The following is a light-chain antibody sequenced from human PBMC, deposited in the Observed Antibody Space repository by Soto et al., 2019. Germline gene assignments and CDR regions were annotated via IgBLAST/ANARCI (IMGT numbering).Light chain of an antibody. V-gene: IGKV1-39*01. Sequence: TELTQSQSSLSASVGDRVTIACRASQSISSYLNWYQQKPGKAPKLLIYAASSLQSGVPSRFSGSGSGTDFTLTISSLQPEDFATCYCQQSYSTPITFGQGTRLEIK. CDR1: QSISSY. CDR2: AAS. CDR3: QQSYSTPIT. J-gene: IGKJ5*01.